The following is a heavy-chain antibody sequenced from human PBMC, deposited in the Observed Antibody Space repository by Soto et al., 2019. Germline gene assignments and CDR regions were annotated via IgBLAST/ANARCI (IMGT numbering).Heavy chain of an antibody. D-gene: IGHD3-9*01. V-gene: IGHV3-30-3*01. J-gene: IGHJ6*02. CDR2: ISYDGSNK. CDR3: ARASDILNYYYGMAV. CDR1: GFTFSSYA. Sequence: PGGSLRLSCAASGFTFSSYAMHWVRQAPGKGLEWVAVISYDGSNKYYADSVKGRFTISRDNSKNTLYLQMNSLRAEDTAVYYCARASDILNYYYGMAVWGQGTTVTVSS.